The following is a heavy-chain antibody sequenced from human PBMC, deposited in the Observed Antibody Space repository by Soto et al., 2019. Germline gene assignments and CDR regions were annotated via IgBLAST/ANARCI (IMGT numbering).Heavy chain of an antibody. J-gene: IGHJ6*02. CDR2: IWYDGSNK. D-gene: IGHD6-13*01. V-gene: IGHV3-33*01. CDR3: ARASKYSSSWNYYYGMDV. CDR1: G. Sequence: GGRRISQDKNKGVEWVVVIWYDGSNKYYADSVKGRFTISRDNSKNTLYLQMNSLRAEDTAVYYCARASKYSSSWNYYYGMDVWGQGTTVTVSS.